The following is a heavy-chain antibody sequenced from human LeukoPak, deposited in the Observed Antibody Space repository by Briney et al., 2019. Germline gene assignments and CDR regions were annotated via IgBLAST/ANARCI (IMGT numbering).Heavy chain of an antibody. D-gene: IGHD3-22*01. CDR2: MYGNSGKT. CDR1: GYTFTSYD. J-gene: IGHJ3*02. V-gene: IGHV1-8*01. CDR3: ARLYYYASSGYDALDI. Sequence: ASVKVSCKTSGYTFTSYDINWVRQATGQGLECLGGMYGNSGKTAYAQKFLGRVTITRNTSISTAYMELSSLRSEDTAVYYCARLYYYASSGYDALDIWGQGTMVTVSS.